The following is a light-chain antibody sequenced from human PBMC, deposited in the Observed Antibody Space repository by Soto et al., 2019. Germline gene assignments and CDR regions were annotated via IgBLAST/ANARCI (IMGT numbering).Light chain of an antibody. J-gene: IGLJ2*01. Sequence: SYELAQPPSVSVAPGQTARITCGGYNIGSRSVHWYQQKPGQAPMLVIYYDNDRPSGIPERFSGSNSGNTATLTLSRAEAGDEADYYCKVWDSANDRVVFGGGTKVTVL. CDR2: YDN. V-gene: IGLV3-21*04. CDR1: NIGSRS. CDR3: KVWDSANDRVV.